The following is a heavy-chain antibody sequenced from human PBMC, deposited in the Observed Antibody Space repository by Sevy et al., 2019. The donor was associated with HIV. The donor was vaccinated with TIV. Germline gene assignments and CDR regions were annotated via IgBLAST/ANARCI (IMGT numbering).Heavy chain of an antibody. D-gene: IGHD2-21*02. CDR2: VRSKANNYAT. V-gene: IGHV3-73*01. CDR1: GFTFSGSA. Sequence: QLGGSWRPSCAASGFTFSGSAMHWVRQASGKGLEWVGRVRSKANNYATVYAAAVKGRFTISREDSKNTAHLQMNSLKTEDTAVYYCTLYCGGDCYSGQGNEYFQHWGQGTLVTVSS. CDR3: TLYCGGDCYSGQGNEYFQH. J-gene: IGHJ1*01.